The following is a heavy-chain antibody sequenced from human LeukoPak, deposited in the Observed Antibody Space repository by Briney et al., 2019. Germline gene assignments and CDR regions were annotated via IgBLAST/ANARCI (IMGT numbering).Heavy chain of an antibody. D-gene: IGHD3-10*01. V-gene: IGHV3-23*01. CDR3: ARAAMVRGVDYFDY. CDR2: ISSSGGAT. J-gene: IGHJ4*02. Sequence: GGSLRLSCAASGFTFSSYSMSWARQAPGKGLEWVSVISSSGGATYYADSVKGRFAISRDNSKNTLYLQMNSLRAEDTAIYYCARAAMVRGVDYFDYWGQGTLVTVSS. CDR1: GFTFSSYS.